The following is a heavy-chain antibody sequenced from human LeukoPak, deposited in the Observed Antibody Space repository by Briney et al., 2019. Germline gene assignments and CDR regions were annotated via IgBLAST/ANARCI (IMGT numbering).Heavy chain of an antibody. CDR3: AREDYNFL. Sequence: SQTLSLTCTVSGGSFSSPNYYWSWIRQPAGKGLEWIGRIYTTGFTNYHPSLKSRATVSIDTSKNQFYLKLTSVTAADTAVYYCAREDYNFLWGQGTLVTVSS. V-gene: IGHV4-61*02. J-gene: IGHJ4*02. D-gene: IGHD3-3*01. CDR2: IYTTGFT. CDR1: GGSFSSPNYY.